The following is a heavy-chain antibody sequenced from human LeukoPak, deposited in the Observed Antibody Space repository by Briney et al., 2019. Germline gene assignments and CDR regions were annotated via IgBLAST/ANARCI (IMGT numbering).Heavy chain of an antibody. V-gene: IGHV1-69*06. D-gene: IGHD1-14*01. J-gene: IGHJ4*02. CDR1: GGTFSSYS. CDR3: ARSTTGFDY. CDR2: IIPVFGTA. Sequence: SVKVSCKASGGTFSSYSINWVRQAPGQGLEWMGGIIPVFGTANYAQKFQGRVTITADKSTSAAYMELSSLRSEDTAVYYCARSTTGFDYWGQGTLVTVSS.